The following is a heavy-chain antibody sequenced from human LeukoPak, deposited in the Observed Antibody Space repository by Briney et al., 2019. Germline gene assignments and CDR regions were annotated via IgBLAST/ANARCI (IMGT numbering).Heavy chain of an antibody. Sequence: ASVKVPCKASGYTFTSHYIHWVRQAPGQGLEWMGIINPSGGSTTYAQKFQGRVIMTKDASTSTVYMEVNSLRSDDTAVYYCARARVEFDSSGYSTNFDYWGQGALVAVSS. D-gene: IGHD3-22*01. V-gene: IGHV1-46*01. CDR3: ARARVEFDSSGYSTNFDY. CDR2: INPSGGST. CDR1: GYTFTSHY. J-gene: IGHJ4*02.